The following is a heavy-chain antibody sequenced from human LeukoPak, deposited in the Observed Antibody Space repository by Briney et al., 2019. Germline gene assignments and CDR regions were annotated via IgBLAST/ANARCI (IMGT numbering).Heavy chain of an antibody. Sequence: ASVKVSCKASGYTFTGYFMHWAPRAPGQGPEWMGVISPSGGSTTYAQKFQGRVTLTRDMSTSTDYLELSSLRSEDTAVYYCARGPRITLIRGGQWYYYMDVWGKGTTVTISS. D-gene: IGHD3-10*01. J-gene: IGHJ6*03. CDR2: ISPSGGST. V-gene: IGHV1-46*01. CDR1: GYTFTGYF. CDR3: ARGPRITLIRGGQWYYYMDV.